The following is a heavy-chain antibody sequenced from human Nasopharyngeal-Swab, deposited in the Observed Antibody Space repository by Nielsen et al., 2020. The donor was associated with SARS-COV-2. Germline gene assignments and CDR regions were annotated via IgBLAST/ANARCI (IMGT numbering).Heavy chain of an antibody. Sequence: VRQAPGKGLEWVSVIYSGGSTYYADSVKGRFTISRDNSKNTLYLQMNSLRAEDTAVYYCAKEGSSSSWFTGSFDYWGQGTLVTVSS. CDR3: AKEGSSSSWFTGSFDY. CDR2: IYSGGST. J-gene: IGHJ4*02. V-gene: IGHV3-53*01. D-gene: IGHD6-13*01.